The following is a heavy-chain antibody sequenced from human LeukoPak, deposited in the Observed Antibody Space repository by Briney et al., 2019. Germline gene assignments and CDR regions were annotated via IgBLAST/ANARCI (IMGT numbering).Heavy chain of an antibody. CDR3: ARGPFYGSGSYVGLDY. CDR2: IYYSGST. V-gene: IGHV4-59*12. CDR1: GGSISSYY. J-gene: IGHJ4*02. Sequence: KTSETLSLTCTVSGGSISSYYWSWIRQPPGKGLEWIGYIYYSGSTNYNPSLKSRVTISVDTSKNQFSLKLSSVTAADTAVYYCARGPFYGSGSYVGLDYWGQGTLVTVSS. D-gene: IGHD3-10*01.